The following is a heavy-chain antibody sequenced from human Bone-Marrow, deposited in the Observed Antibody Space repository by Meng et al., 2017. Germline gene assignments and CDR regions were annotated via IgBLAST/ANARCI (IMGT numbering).Heavy chain of an antibody. J-gene: IGHJ4*02. V-gene: IGHV3-74*01. Sequence: GGSLRLSCAASGFTFSSYNMHWVRQTPGEGLVWVSRINTDASSTIYADSVKGRFTISRDDAKNTVYLQMNSLRAEDTAVYYCARDADWVIFDHWGQGALVTVSS. CDR3: ARDADWVIFDH. D-gene: IGHD3-9*01. CDR1: GFTFSSYN. CDR2: INTDASST.